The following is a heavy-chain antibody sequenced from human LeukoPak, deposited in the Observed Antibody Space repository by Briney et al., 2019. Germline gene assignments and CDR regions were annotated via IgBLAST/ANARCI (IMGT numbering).Heavy chain of an antibody. CDR3: VRLFYYDSRGPPS. CDR2: IYYSGST. J-gene: IGHJ5*02. CDR1: GGSIRSSNYY. Sequence: SETLSLTCNVRGGSIRSSNYYWGWIRQPPGKGLEWIGSIYYSGSTYYNPSRKGRGTMSVDTSNNQFSLKLTSATATDTAVYYCVRLFYYDSRGPPSWGQGTLVTVSS. V-gene: IGHV4-39*01. D-gene: IGHD3-22*01.